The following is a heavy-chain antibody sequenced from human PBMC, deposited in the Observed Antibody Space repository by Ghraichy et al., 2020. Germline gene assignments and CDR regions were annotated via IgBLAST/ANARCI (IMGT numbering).Heavy chain of an antibody. CDR1: GYTFTSYD. D-gene: IGHD3-16*01. V-gene: IGHV1-8*01. J-gene: IGHJ4*02. Sequence: ASVKVSCKASGYTFTSYDINWVRQSTGQGLEWMGWMNPNSGNTGYAQKFQGRVTMTRNTSINTAYMELSSLRSEDTAVYYCARGLGTVRLSDYWGQGTLVNVSS. CDR3: ARGLGTVRLSDY. CDR2: MNPNSGNT.